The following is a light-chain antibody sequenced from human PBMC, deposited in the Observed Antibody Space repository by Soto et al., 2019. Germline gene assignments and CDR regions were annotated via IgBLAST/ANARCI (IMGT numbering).Light chain of an antibody. Sequence: ERVMTQSPATLSVSPGERATLSCRASQSVSNKLAWYQFKPGQAPRLLMYGASTRATGVPTRFSGSGSGTEFTLTIDSLQSEDFAVYYCQQRSNSYTFGQGTKLEIK. V-gene: IGKV3-15*01. CDR1: QSVSNK. CDR2: GAS. CDR3: QQRSNSYT. J-gene: IGKJ2*01.